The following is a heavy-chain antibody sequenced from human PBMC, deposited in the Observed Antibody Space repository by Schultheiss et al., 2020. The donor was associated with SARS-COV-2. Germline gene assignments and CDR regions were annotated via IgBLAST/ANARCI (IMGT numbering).Heavy chain of an antibody. D-gene: IGHD4-11*01. CDR3: ARRRGYSDYSPLNWFDP. Sequence: SETLSLTCTVSGGSISSYYWSWIRQPAGKGLEWIGRIYTSGSTNYNPSLKSRVTMSVDTSKNQFSLNLSSVTAADTAVYYCARRRGYSDYSPLNWFDPWGQGTLVTVSS. CDR1: GGSISSYY. CDR2: IYTSGST. V-gene: IGHV4-4*07. J-gene: IGHJ5*02.